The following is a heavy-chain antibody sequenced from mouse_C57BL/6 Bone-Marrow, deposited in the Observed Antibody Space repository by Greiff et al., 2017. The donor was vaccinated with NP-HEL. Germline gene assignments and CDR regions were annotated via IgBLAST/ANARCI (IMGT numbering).Heavy chain of an antibody. CDR3: ARAGYYYAMDY. V-gene: IGHV5-16*01. CDR1: GFTFSDYY. CDR2: INYDGSST. J-gene: IGHJ4*01. Sequence: EVKLMASEGGLVQPGSSMKLSCTASGFTFSDYYMAWVRQVPEKGLEWVANINYDGSSTYYLDSLKSRFIISRDNAKNILYLQMSSLKSEDTATYYCARAGYYYAMDYWGQGTSVTVSS.